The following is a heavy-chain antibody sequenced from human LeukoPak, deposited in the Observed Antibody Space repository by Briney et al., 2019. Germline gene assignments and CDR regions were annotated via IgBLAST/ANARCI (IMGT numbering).Heavy chain of an antibody. J-gene: IGHJ4*02. CDR1: EFTFNNHD. CDR2: MIYVRITK. V-gene: IGHV3-30-3*01. Sequence: PGGSLRLSCAASEFTFNNHDMHWVRQAPGKGWDWVEAMIYVRITKYYADSVKGRFTTPRDNSKNPLYLQMNSLSAEDTDVYYCARGDTAMVFDYWGQGTLVTVSS. CDR3: ARGDTAMVFDY. D-gene: IGHD5-18*01.